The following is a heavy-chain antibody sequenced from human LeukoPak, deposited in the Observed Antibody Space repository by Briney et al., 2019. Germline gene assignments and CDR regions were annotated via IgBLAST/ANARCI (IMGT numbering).Heavy chain of an antibody. CDR1: GLTFHASS. CDR2: ISGDGVTT. V-gene: IGHV3-43*02. D-gene: IGHD4-11*01. CDR3: AKADYSNKGDAFHV. J-gene: IGHJ3*01. Sequence: PGGSLRLSCAASGLTFHASSMRWVRQPPGKGPQWVSLISGDGVTTYYAGSVKGRFTICRENSKSSIYLQMNRLTTEETALYYCAKADYSNKGDAFHVWGQGTMVTVSS.